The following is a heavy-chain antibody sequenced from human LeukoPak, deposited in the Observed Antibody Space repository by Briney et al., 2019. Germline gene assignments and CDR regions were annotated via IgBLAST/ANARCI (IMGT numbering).Heavy chain of an antibody. CDR3: ARNDYYSADC. CDR2: INHSGSTT. Sequence: PSETLSLTCAVSGYSVSSGYWWSWVRQSPGKGLEWIGEINHSGSTTNYNPSLKSRVAISLDKPNNQFSLGLTSVTAADTAVYYCARNDYYSADCWGQGALVTVSS. D-gene: IGHD3-10*01. CDR1: GYSVSSGYW. J-gene: IGHJ4*02. V-gene: IGHV4-4*02.